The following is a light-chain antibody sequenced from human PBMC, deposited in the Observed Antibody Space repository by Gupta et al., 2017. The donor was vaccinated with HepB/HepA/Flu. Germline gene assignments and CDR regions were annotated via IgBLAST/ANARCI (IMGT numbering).Light chain of an antibody. V-gene: IGLV2-14*03. CDR1: SSAVGDYNY. Sequence: SALTQPASVSGSPGQSITISCTATSSAVGDYNYVSWYHPFPGKAPNLLIYNVLGRPSGVAHRFSGSKDATKAYLSITWLQAEEEADYYCSYLTYTHNIVVFGGGTKLTVL. J-gene: IGLJ2*01. CDR2: NVL. CDR3: SYLTYTHNIVV.